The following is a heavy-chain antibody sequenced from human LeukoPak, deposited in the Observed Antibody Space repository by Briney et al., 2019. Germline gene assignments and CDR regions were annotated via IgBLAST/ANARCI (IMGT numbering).Heavy chain of an antibody. Sequence: GGSLRLSCAASGFTFSGSAMNWVRQAPGKGPEWVSVISGSGGSTHYTDSVKGRFTISRDNSKNTLFLQMDSLRAEDTAVYYCAKERLKSEITIDAFDVWGHRTVVTVSS. V-gene: IGHV3-23*01. J-gene: IGHJ3*01. D-gene: IGHD2-21*02. CDR2: ISGSGGST. CDR3: AKERLKSEITIDAFDV. CDR1: GFTFSGSA.